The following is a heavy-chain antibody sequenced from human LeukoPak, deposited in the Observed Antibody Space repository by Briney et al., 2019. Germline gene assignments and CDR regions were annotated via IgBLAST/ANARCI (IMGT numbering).Heavy chain of an antibody. CDR2: ISHDGTNK. J-gene: IGHJ4*02. CDR1: GFTFSSYG. D-gene: IGHD5-18*01. CDR3: ARLHSGYHYGSIDY. Sequence: GGSLRLSCVASGFTFSSYGMYWVRQAPGKGLEWVAVISHDGTNKFYADSVKGRFTISRDNSKNTLYLQMNSLRTEDTAVYYCARLHSGYHYGSIDYWGQGTLVIVSS. V-gene: IGHV3-30*03.